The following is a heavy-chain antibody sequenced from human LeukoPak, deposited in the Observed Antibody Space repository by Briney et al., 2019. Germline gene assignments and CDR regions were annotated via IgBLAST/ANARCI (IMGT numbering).Heavy chain of an antibody. D-gene: IGHD3-9*01. CDR3: ARGTYDLLTGYYTSLYFDY. Sequence: GGSLRLSCAASRFTFSVYYMSWIRQAPGKGLEWVSHISSSGSTINYADSVKGRFTISRDNDKNSLYLQMNSLRAEDTAVYYCARGTYDLLTGYYTSLYFDYWGQGTLVTVSS. J-gene: IGHJ4*02. CDR2: ISSSGSTI. CDR1: RFTFSVYY. V-gene: IGHV3-11*01.